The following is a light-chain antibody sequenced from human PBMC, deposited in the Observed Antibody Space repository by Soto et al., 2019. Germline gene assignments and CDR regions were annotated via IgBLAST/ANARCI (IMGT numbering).Light chain of an antibody. Sequence: QSVLTQPASVSGSPGQSITISCTGTSSDIGGSYNYVSWYQQHPGKAPKLMIYGVSDRPSGVSNRFSGSKSGNTASLTISGLKADDAAAYYCSSYTSSSVLEVFGGGTKVTVL. V-gene: IGLV2-14*01. CDR2: GVS. J-gene: IGLJ2*01. CDR3: SSYTSSSVLEV. CDR1: SSDIGGSYNY.